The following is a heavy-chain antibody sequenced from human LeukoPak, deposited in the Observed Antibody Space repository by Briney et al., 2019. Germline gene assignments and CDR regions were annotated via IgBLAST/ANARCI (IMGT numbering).Heavy chain of an antibody. CDR2: ISHSDDST. J-gene: IGHJ5*02. Sequence: GGSLRLSCRTSGFLFHVYTMTWVRQTPGKGLEWISSISHSDDSTYYADSVKGRFTISRDNSKDTVYLQMNSLRVDDTALYYCAKSYDTSTSPDHWGQGILVSVSS. CDR3: AKSYDTSTSPDH. D-gene: IGHD3-3*01. CDR1: GFLFHVYT. V-gene: IGHV3-23*01.